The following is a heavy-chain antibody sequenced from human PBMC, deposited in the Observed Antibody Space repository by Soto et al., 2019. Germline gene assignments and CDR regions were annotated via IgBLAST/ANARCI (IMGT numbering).Heavy chain of an antibody. D-gene: IGHD5-18*01. CDR3: AREVPYGYSRFDY. Sequence: QVHLVQSGAEVKKPGASVKVSCKTSGYTFTNNVIHWVRQAPGQRLEWMGWVNADSDNTKWSREFQGRLTVTKDTSATTAYMELSSLTAEAAAISFCAREVPYGYSRFDYWGPGNRVTVSS. V-gene: IGHV1-3*01. J-gene: IGHJ4*02. CDR2: VNADSDNT. CDR1: GYTFTNNV.